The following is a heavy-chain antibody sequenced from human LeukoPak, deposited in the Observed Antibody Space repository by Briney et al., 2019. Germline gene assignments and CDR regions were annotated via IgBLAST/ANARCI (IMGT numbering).Heavy chain of an antibody. CDR2: ISWNSGSI. Sequence: GRSLRLSCAASGFTFDDYAMHWVRQAPGKGLEWVSGISWNSGSIGYADSVKGRFTISRDNAKNSLYLQMNSLRAEDMALYYCAKDEDTAIGNWGHGTLVTVSS. J-gene: IGHJ4*01. CDR1: GFTFDDYA. CDR3: AKDEDTAIGN. V-gene: IGHV3-9*03. D-gene: IGHD5-18*01.